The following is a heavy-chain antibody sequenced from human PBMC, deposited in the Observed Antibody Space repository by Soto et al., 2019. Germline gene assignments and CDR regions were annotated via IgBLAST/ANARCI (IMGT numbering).Heavy chain of an antibody. CDR1: GGSISSGGYY. CDR3: ARVRGYGSGSWDYFDY. J-gene: IGHJ4*02. Sequence: SETLSLTCTVSGGSISSGGYYWGWIRQHPGKGLEWIGYIYYSGSTYYNPSLKSRVTISVDTSKNQFSLKLSSVTAADTAVYYCARVRGYGSGSWDYFDYWGQGTLVTVSS. V-gene: IGHV4-31*03. D-gene: IGHD3-10*01. CDR2: IYYSGST.